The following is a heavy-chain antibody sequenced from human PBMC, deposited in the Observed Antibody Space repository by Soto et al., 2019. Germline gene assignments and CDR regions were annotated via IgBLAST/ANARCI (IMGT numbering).Heavy chain of an antibody. Sequence: EVQLLESGGGLVQPGGSLRLSCAASGFTFSSYAMSWVRQAPGKGLEWVSAISGSGGSTYYADSVKGRFTISRDNSKNTLYLQMNSLRAEDTAVYYWANSRRLVVPAAMLGSGDYWGQGTLVTVSS. J-gene: IGHJ4*02. CDR3: ANSRRLVVPAAMLGSGDY. CDR1: GFTFSSYA. CDR2: ISGSGGST. V-gene: IGHV3-23*01. D-gene: IGHD2-2*01.